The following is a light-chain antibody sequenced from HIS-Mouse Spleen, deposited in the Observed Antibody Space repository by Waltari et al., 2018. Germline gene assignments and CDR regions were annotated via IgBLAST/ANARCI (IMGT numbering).Light chain of an antibody. Sequence: QSALTQPASVSGSPGQSITISCTGTSSDVGGYNLVSWYQQHPGKAPKLMIYEVSNRPSGVSNRFSGSKSGNTASLTISGLQAEDEADYYCSSYTSSSTLRVFGTGTKVTVL. J-gene: IGLJ1*01. CDR1: SSDVGGYNL. CDR3: SSYTSSSTLRV. V-gene: IGLV2-14*01. CDR2: EVS.